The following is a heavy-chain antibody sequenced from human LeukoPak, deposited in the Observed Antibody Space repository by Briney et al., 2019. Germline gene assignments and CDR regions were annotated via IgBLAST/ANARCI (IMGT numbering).Heavy chain of an antibody. CDR1: GGSISSGGYY. Sequence: SETLSLTCTVSGGSISSGGYYWSWIRQHPGKGLEWIGYIYYSGSTYYNPSLKSRVTISVDTSKNQFSLKLSSVTAADTAVYYCARLDYYDSSGYPDYWGQGTLVTVSS. D-gene: IGHD3-22*01. CDR3: ARLDYYDSSGYPDY. CDR2: IYYSGST. V-gene: IGHV4-31*03. J-gene: IGHJ4*02.